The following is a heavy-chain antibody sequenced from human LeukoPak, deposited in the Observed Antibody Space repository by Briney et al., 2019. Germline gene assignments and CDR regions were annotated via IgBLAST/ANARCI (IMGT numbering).Heavy chain of an antibody. D-gene: IGHD6-19*01. J-gene: IGHJ4*02. V-gene: IGHV3-30*18. Sequence: GGSLRLSCAASGFTFSSYGMHWVRQAPGKGLEGVAVISYDGSNKYYADSVKGRFTISRDNSKNTLYLQMNSLRAEDTAVYYCAKDGVLRSGWYHYFDYWGQGTLVTVSS. CDR2: ISYDGSNK. CDR3: AKDGVLRSGWYHYFDY. CDR1: GFTFSSYG.